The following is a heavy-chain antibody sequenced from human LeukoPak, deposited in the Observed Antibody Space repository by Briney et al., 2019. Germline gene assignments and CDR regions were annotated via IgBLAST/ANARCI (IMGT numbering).Heavy chain of an antibody. CDR2: INPNSGGT. V-gene: IGHV1-2*04. D-gene: IGHD6-6*01. J-gene: IGHJ6*02. Sequence: ASVKVSCKASGYTFTGYYMHWVRQAPGQGLEWMGWINPNSGGTNYAQKFQGWVTMTRDTSISTAYMELSRLRSDDTAVYYCARDRHYYYGMDVWGQGTTVTVSS. CDR1: GYTFTGYY. CDR3: ARDRHYYYGMDV.